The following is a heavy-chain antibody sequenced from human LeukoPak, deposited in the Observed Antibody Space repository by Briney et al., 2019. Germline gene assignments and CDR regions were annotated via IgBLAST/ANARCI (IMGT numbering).Heavy chain of an antibody. Sequence: GGSLRLSCAASGFSFSSYWMNWVRQAPGKGLEWVSAISGSGGSTYYADSVKGRFTISRDNSKNTLYLQMNSLRAEDTAVYYCAKDPYGSGKTLYFDYWGQGTLVTVSS. V-gene: IGHV3-23*01. CDR3: AKDPYGSGKTLYFDY. CDR1: GFSFSSYW. CDR2: ISGSGGST. D-gene: IGHD3-10*01. J-gene: IGHJ4*02.